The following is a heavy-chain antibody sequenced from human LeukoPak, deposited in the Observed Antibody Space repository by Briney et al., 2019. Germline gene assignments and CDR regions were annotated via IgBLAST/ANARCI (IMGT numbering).Heavy chain of an antibody. D-gene: IGHD6-19*01. J-gene: IGHJ1*01. V-gene: IGHV3-23*01. CDR2: IDYDGGSG. Sequence: GGSLRLSCTVSGFTLSSYEMSWIRQAPGKGLEWVSSIDYDGGSGHYADSVKGRFTISRDNSSNTLFLHLNSLRGEDTAVYYCTRNSGWYGLSWGQGTLVTVSS. CDR1: GFTLSSYE. CDR3: TRNSGWYGLS.